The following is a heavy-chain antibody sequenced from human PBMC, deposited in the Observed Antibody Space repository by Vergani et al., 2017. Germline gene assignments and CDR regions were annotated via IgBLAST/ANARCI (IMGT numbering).Heavy chain of an antibody. Sequence: EVQLVVSGGSLVRPGGSLRLSCAVSGFTFNDYGMTWVRQTPGKGLEWVSSISYNCDRETYSDSVKGRFTVSRDSAKNSLYLQMNNLRAEDTALYYCARDENYGGQYFNSWGQGTLVTVSS. CDR3: ARDENYGGQYFNS. CDR2: ISYNCDRE. CDR1: GFTFNDYG. V-gene: IGHV3-20*04. J-gene: IGHJ4*02. D-gene: IGHD4-23*01.